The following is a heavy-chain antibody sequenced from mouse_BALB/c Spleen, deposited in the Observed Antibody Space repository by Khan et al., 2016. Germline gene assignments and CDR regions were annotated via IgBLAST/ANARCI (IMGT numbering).Heavy chain of an antibody. CDR2: IDPANGNT. J-gene: IGHJ3*01. Sequence: VQLQQSGAELVKPGASVKLSCTASGFNIKDTYMHWVKQRPEQGLEWIGRIDPANGNTKYDPKFQGKATITADTSSNTAYLQLSSLTSEDTAVYYSAIRDYGSSYVPFAYWGQGTLVTVSA. D-gene: IGHD1-1*01. V-gene: IGHV14-3*02. CDR1: GFNIKDTY. CDR3: AIRDYGSSYVPFAY.